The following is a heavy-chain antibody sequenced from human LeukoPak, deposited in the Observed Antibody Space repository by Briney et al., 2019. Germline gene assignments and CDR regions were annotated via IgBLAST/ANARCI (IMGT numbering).Heavy chain of an antibody. CDR3: ARDPLYSGSPLDY. CDR1: GFTFSSYE. D-gene: IGHD1-26*01. J-gene: IGHJ4*02. Sequence: PGGSLRLSCAASGFTFSSYEMNWVRQAPGKGLEWVSYISSSSSTIYYADSVKGRFTISRDNAKNSLYLQMNSLRAEDTAVYYCARDPLYSGSPLDYWGQGTLVTVSS. CDR2: ISSSSSTI. V-gene: IGHV3-48*01.